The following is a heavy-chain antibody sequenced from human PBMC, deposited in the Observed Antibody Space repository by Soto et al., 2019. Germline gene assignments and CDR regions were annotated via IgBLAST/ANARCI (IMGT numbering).Heavy chain of an antibody. CDR3: TTLLPNLDYYYLDV. CDR2: IKSKTDGGTT. D-gene: IGHD2-15*01. V-gene: IGHV3-15*07. Sequence: GGSLRLSCAPSGFTFSNAWINWVRQAPGKGLEWVGRIKSKTDGGTTDYAAPVKGRFTISRDDSKNTLYLQMNSLKTEDTAVYYCTTLLPNLDYYYLDVWGKGTTVTVSS. J-gene: IGHJ6*03. CDR1: GFTFSNAW.